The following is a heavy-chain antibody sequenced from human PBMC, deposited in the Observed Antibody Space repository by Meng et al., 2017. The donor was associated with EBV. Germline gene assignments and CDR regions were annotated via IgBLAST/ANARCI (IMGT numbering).Heavy chain of an antibody. V-gene: IGHV1-69*01. J-gene: IGHJ4*02. CDR2: IIPLFHTT. CDR1: GGILRIFA. D-gene: IGHD4-17*01. CDR3: ASAEHYGDYVFEY. Sequence: VQLEQSGAEVNQPGSSVTVVCKSSGGILRIFAISWVRQAPGQGLEWMGGIIPLFHTTNYAQKFQGRLHIIADESSATTYMELSSLRSEDTAIYYCASAEHYGDYVFEYWGQGTLVTVSS.